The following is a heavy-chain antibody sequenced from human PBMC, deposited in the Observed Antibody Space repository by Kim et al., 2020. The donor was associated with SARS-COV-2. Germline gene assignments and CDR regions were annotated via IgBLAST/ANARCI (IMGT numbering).Heavy chain of an antibody. CDR2: IRSKANNYAT. D-gene: IGHD2-15*01. CDR1: GFTLSGSA. V-gene: IGHV3-73*01. Sequence: GGSLRLSCAASGFTLSGSAMHWVRQASGKGLEWVGHIRSKANNYATAYAASVKGRFTISRDDSKNTAYLQMNSLKTGDTALYYCTRRGWGVVENHYYSGMDVWGQGTTVTVSS. J-gene: IGHJ6*02. CDR3: TRRGWGVVENHYYSGMDV.